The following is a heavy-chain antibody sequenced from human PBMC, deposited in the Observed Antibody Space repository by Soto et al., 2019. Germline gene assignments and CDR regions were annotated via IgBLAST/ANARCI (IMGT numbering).Heavy chain of an antibody. Sequence: EAQLVESGGGLVQPGGSLRLSCTAFGFSLSSYEMDWVRQAPGKGLEWVSHISRTGSPIYYADSVKGRFTISRDNAKNSVFLQMNSLRAEDTAVYYCARVLGDYLIDAFDIWGQGTMVTVSS. V-gene: IGHV3-48*03. CDR2: ISRTGSPI. J-gene: IGHJ3*02. CDR1: GFSLSSYE. CDR3: ARVLGDYLIDAFDI. D-gene: IGHD4-17*01.